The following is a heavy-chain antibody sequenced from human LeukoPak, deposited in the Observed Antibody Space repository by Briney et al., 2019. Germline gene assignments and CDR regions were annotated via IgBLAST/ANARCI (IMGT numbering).Heavy chain of an antibody. CDR3: AKGISIYSYFDN. D-gene: IGHD3-16*02. Sequence: PGGSLRLSCAASGFTFNNYVMSWVRQAPGRGLEWVSGIDYAGGSTYYADSVKGRFTISGDNSRNTLHLQMNSLRAEDTAVYYCAKGISIYSYFDNWGQGALVTVSS. CDR2: IDYAGGST. J-gene: IGHJ4*02. CDR1: GFTFNNYV. V-gene: IGHV3-23*01.